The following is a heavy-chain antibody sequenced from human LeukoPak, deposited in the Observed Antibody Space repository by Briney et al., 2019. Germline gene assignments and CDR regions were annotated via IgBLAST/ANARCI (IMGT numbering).Heavy chain of an antibody. J-gene: IGHJ6*03. V-gene: IGHV3-11*04. CDR2: ISSTGSTI. Sequence: GESLRLSCAASGFTFSDYYMSWIRQAPGKGLEWISYISSTGSTIYYADSVKGRFTISRDNAKNSLYLQMNSLRAEDTAVYYCARGPYYDFWSGYYPTQGLYYYYYYMDVWGKGTTVTVSS. CDR3: ARGPYYDFWSGYYPTQGLYYYYYYMDV. D-gene: IGHD3-3*01. CDR1: GFTFSDYY.